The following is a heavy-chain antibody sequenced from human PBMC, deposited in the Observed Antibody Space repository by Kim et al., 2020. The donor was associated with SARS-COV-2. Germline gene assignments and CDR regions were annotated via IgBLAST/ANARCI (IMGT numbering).Heavy chain of an antibody. CDR1: GLTISDAW. Sequence: GGSLRLSCAASGLTISDAWMSWVRQAPGKGPEWIGHVKSKTDGGTTDYGAPVKGRFTITRDDSENTLHLQMNSLTTEDTAVYYCATGGHYFGDWGQGTLVTV. V-gene: IGHV3-15*01. CDR2: VKSKTDGGTT. J-gene: IGHJ4*02. CDR3: ATGGHYFGD.